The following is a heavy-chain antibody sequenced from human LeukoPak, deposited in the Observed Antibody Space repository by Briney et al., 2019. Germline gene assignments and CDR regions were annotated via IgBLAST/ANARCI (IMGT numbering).Heavy chain of an antibody. V-gene: IGHV3-48*04. CDR2: ITTGGSSI. CDR3: ARVRYDSGWYDY. J-gene: IGHJ4*02. D-gene: IGHD6-19*01. CDR1: GFTFSAYA. Sequence: GGSLRLSCAASGFTFSAYAMTWVRQAAGKGLECVSHITTGGSSIFYADSVKGRFTISRDNAKNSLYLQMNSQRAEDSAVYYCARVRYDSGWYDYWGQGALVTVSS.